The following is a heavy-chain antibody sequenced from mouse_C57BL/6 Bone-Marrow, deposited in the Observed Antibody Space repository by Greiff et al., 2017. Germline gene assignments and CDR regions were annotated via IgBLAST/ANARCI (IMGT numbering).Heavy chain of an antibody. CDR2: IWSGGST. Sequence: QVQLKESGPGLVQPSQSLSITCTVSGFSLTSYGVHWVRQSPGKGLEWLGVIWSGGSTDYNAAFISRLSISKDNSKSHGFFKMNSLQADDTAIYYCARKYYGSSGYCDVWGTGTTVTVSA. CDR1: GFSLTSYG. D-gene: IGHD1-1*01. CDR3: ARKYYGSSGYCDV. J-gene: IGHJ1*03. V-gene: IGHV2-2*01.